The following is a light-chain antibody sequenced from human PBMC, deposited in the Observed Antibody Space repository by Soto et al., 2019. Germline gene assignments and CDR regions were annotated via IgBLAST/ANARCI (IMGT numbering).Light chain of an antibody. V-gene: IGKV1-5*03. CDR1: QNINSW. Sequence: DIQMTQSPSTLSASVGDRVTITCRASQNINSWLAWYQQKPGKAPKVLIYKTSTLESGVPSRFSCSGSGTEFTLTISSLQPDDFATYYCQQYNSYAYTFGQGTRLEIK. CDR3: QQYNSYAYT. J-gene: IGKJ2*01. CDR2: KTS.